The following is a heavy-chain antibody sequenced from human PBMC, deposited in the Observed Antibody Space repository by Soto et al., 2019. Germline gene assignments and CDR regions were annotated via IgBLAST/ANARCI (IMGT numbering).Heavy chain of an antibody. J-gene: IGHJ4*02. V-gene: IGHV1-69*02. CDR3: ARGPLVVLNYFES. Sequence: QVQLVQSGTEVKKPGSSVKVSCKASGGTFRNYPINWVRQAPGQGLEGMGSIFPLTDIPDYAQNFQACITICADKSTSTAYMELSSLTSDDTAMYFCARGPLVVLNYFESWGQGTLVTVSS. CDR1: GGTFRNYP. CDR2: IFPLTDIP.